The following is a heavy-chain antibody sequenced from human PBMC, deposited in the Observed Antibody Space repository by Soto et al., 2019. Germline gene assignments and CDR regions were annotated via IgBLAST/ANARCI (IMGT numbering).Heavy chain of an antibody. V-gene: IGHV4-59*11. Sequence: QVQLQESGPGLVKPSETLSLTCTVSGGSIINHCWSWIRQRPGKGLEWIGYIFYNGGTMYNPSLESRVTMSVDTSKNQFSLRLRSVTAVDTAVYYCARETTSGWATGGLLEYWGQGSLVTVSS. D-gene: IGHD6-19*01. CDR1: GGSIINHC. CDR3: ARETTSGWATGGLLEY. J-gene: IGHJ4*02. CDR2: IFYNGGT.